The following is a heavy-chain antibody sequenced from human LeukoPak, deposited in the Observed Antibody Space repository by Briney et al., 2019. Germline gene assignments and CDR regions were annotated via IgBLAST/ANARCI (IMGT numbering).Heavy chain of an antibody. CDR1: GGSITSYF. CDR2: IYHSGTT. D-gene: IGHD2-15*01. V-gene: IGHV4-59*01. J-gene: IGHJ1*01. Sequence: SETLSLTCTVSGGSITSYFWTWVRQPPGKGLVWIGYIYHSGTTNYNPSLKSRVTISADTSKSQFSLRLTSVTAADTAVYYCAQKAPYSPGYSQDWGQGTLVTVSS. CDR3: AQKAPYSPGYSQD.